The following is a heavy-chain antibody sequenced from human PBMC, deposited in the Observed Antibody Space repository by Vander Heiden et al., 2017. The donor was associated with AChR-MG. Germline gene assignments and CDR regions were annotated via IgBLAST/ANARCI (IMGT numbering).Heavy chain of an antibody. CDR2: IYYSGST. Sequence: QVQLQESGPGLVKPSETLSLTCTVSGGSISSYYWSWIRQPPGKGLEWIGYIYYSGSTNYNPSLKSRVTISVDTSKNQFSLKLSSVTAADTAVYYCARAPRSGYRRGMDVWGQGTTVTVSS. J-gene: IGHJ6*02. CDR1: GGSISSYY. D-gene: IGHD3-3*01. CDR3: ARAPRSGYRRGMDV. V-gene: IGHV4-59*01.